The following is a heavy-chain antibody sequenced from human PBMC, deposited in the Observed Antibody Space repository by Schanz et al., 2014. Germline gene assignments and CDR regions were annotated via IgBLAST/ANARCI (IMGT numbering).Heavy chain of an antibody. D-gene: IGHD2-2*01. CDR1: RDTFSSYA. CDR2: ANPSGGSA. Sequence: VKKNRSSVKVSCTASRDTFSSYAVSWVRQAPGQGLEWMGIANPSGGSAIYAQEFQGRVTITRDTSTSTAFMEMSSRRSEVTSVYFCALEPGPRIDLWVNGLPVT. V-gene: IGHV1-46*01. CDR3: ALEPGPRIDL. J-gene: IGHJ5*02.